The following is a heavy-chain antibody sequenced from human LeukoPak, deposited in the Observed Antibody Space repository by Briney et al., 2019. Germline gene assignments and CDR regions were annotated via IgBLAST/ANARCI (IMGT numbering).Heavy chain of an antibody. V-gene: IGHV1-2*02. J-gene: IGHJ5*02. CDR2: INPNSGGT. CDR1: GYTFTGYY. CDR3: ARDIVVVPAAPGGWFDP. Sequence: GASVKVSCKASGYTFTGYYMHWVRQAPGQGLEWMGWINPNSGGTNYAQKFQGRVTMTRDTSISTAYMELRRLRSEDTAVYYCARDIVVVPAAPGGWFDPWGQGTLVTVSS. D-gene: IGHD2-2*01.